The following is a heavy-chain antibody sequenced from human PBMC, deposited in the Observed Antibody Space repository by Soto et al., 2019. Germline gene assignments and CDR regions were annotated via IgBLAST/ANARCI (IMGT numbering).Heavy chain of an antibody. V-gene: IGHV3-73*01. CDR3: TRHDDIVVTSRLNFDY. J-gene: IGHJ4*02. CDR1: GFTFSGSA. CDR2: IRSKANSYAT. D-gene: IGHD2-15*01. Sequence: GGSLRLSCAASGFTFSGSAMHWVRQASEKGLEWVGRIRSKANSYATAYAASVKGRFTISRDDSKNTAYLQMNSLKTEDTAVYYCTRHDDIVVTSRLNFDYWGQGTLVTVSS.